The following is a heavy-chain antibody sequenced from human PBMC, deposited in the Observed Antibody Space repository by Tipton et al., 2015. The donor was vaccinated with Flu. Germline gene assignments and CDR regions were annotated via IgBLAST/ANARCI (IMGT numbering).Heavy chain of an antibody. CDR2: IFHSGST. CDR1: GGSISSSSYY. D-gene: IGHD3-10*02. CDR3: ARHTGDSVRGIIDY. J-gene: IGHJ4*02. V-gene: IGHV4-39*01. Sequence: TLSLTCTVSGGSISSSSYYWGWIRQPPGKGLEWIGSIFHSGSTYYNPSLKSRVTISVDTSKNQFSLRLSSVTAADTAVYYCARHTGDSVRGIIDYWGQGTLVTVSS.